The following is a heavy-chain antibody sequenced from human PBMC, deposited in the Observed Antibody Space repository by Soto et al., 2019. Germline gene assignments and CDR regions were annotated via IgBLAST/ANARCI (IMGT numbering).Heavy chain of an antibody. CDR2: ISGSGGST. V-gene: IGHV3-23*01. J-gene: IGHJ6*02. Sequence: VQLLESGGGLVQPGGSLRLSCAASGFTFSSYAMSWVRQAPGKGLEWVSAISGSGGSTYYADSVKGRFTISRDNPKNTLYLQINSLRAEDTAVYYCAKVTKVYNYYGMDVWGQGTTVTVSS. CDR1: GFTFSSYA. CDR3: AKVTKVYNYYGMDV.